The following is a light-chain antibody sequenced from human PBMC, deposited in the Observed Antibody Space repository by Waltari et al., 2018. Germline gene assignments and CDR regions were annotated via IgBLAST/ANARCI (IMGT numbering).Light chain of an antibody. CDR3: ASWDDSHYV. CDR2: MNN. J-gene: IGLJ1*01. CDR1: NSNLGSNY. V-gene: IGLV1-47*01. Sequence: QSVLTQPPSASETPGQRVTISCSGSNSNLGSNYLYWYQQLPGTAPKPLIDMNNQRPSGGPARFSASKSGTSASLAIDGLRSEDEAVYYCASWDDSHYVFGPGTQVTVL.